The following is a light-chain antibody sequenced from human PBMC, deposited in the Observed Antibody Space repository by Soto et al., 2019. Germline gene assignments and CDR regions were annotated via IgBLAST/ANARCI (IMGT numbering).Light chain of an antibody. CDR2: GAS. V-gene: IGKV3-20*01. Sequence: EIVLTQSPGTLSLSPGERATLSCRASQSVSSSYLAWYQQKPGQAPRLLIYGASSRATGIPDRFSGSGSGTDFTLTISRLEPEDFAVYYCQQSETFGQGTKVAIK. J-gene: IGKJ1*01. CDR3: QQSET. CDR1: QSVSSSY.